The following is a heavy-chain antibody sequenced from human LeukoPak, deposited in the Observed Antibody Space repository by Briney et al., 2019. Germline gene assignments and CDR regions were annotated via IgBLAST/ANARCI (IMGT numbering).Heavy chain of an antibody. CDR1: GYTFTGYY. D-gene: IGHD2-2*01. Sequence: ASVKVSCKASGYTFTGYYMHWVRPAPGQGLEWMGWINPNSGGTNYAQKFQGRVTMTRDTSISTAYMELSRLRSDDTAVYYCARDWAYCSSTSCYLPHAFDIWGQGTMVTVSS. V-gene: IGHV1-2*02. CDR2: INPNSGGT. CDR3: ARDWAYCSSTSCYLPHAFDI. J-gene: IGHJ3*02.